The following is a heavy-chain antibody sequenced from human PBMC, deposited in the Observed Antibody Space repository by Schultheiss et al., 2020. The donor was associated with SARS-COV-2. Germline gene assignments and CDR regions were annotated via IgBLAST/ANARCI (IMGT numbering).Heavy chain of an antibody. CDR1: GFTFSDYY. J-gene: IGHJ3*02. D-gene: IGHD3-22*01. CDR2: ISSSSSTI. Sequence: GGSLRLSCAASGFTFSDYYMSWIRQAPGKGLEWVSYISSSSSTIYYADSVKGRFTISRDNAKNSLYLQMNSLRAEDTAVYYCARDSGVTSYYDNDAFDIWGQGTMVTVSS. CDR3: ARDSGVTSYYDNDAFDI. V-gene: IGHV3-11*04.